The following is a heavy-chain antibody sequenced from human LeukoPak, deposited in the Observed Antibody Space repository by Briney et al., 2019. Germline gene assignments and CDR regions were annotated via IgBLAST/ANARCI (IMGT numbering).Heavy chain of an antibody. J-gene: IGHJ3*02. CDR2: IYIGGST. D-gene: IGHD6-6*01. CDR3: ASDISSSLGAFNI. CDR1: GFTVSSCY. Sequence: TGGSLRLSCAASGFTVSSCYMSWVRQAPGKGLEWVSVIYIGGSTYYADSVKGRFTISRDNSKNTLYLQMNSMRAEDTAVYNCASDISSSLGAFNIWGQGTMVTVSS. V-gene: IGHV3-53*01.